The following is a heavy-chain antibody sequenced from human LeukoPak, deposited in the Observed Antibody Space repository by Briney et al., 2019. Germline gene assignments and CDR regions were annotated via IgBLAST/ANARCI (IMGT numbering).Heavy chain of an antibody. V-gene: IGHV1-3*01. CDR3: ASLQVRGVIWAYDY. D-gene: IGHD3-10*01. CDR1: GYTFTSYA. CDR2: INAGNGNT. J-gene: IGHJ4*02. Sequence: ASVKVSCKASGYTFTSYAVHWVRQAPGQRLEWMGWINAGNGNTKYSQKFQGRVTITRDTSASTAYMELSSLRSEDTAVYYCASLQVRGVIWAYDYWGQGTLVTVSS.